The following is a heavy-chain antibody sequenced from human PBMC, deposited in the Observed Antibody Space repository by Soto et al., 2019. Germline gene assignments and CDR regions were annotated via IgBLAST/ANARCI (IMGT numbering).Heavy chain of an antibody. CDR3: ARGPQWLRSDNWFDP. V-gene: IGHV4-59*02. CDR1: GASVSGYY. CDR2: THNSGTS. D-gene: IGHD5-12*01. Sequence: QVQLQETGPGLVKPSETLSLTCSVSGASVSGYYWSWIRQTPGKGLEWIGNTHNSGTSKYNPSLKSRVTISLDTSKNEFSLKITSVTTADTAVYYCARGPQWLRSDNWFDPWGQGNLVTVSS. J-gene: IGHJ5*02.